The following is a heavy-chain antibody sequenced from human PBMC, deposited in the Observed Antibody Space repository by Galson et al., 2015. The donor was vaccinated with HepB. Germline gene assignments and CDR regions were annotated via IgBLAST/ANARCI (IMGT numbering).Heavy chain of an antibody. J-gene: IGHJ5*02. V-gene: IGHV3-33*01. CDR1: GFTFSDYG. D-gene: IGHD6-13*01. Sequence: SLRLSCAPSGFTFSDYGLHWVRQAPGKRLEWMALIWRNGAKKIYANSVRGRFSISRDNSKNILSLQMNNLGSEDTAIYYCAREARVAAPAAFDLWGPGILVTVSS. CDR2: IWRNGAKK. CDR3: AREARVAAPAAFDL.